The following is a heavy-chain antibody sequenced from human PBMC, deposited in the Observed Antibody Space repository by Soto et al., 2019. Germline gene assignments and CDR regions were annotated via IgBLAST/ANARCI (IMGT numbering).Heavy chain of an antibody. D-gene: IGHD2-8*01. Sequence: QVQLVQSGSEVERPGASVKLSCKTSGYTFSDHSLSWVRLAPGQGLEWMGWISTSRGNTNYAQKFQGRLALTTDTSTTTAYMELKSLSSDDTAVYYCARDRTNFLDYWGQGILVTVSS. CDR1: GYTFSDHS. J-gene: IGHJ4*02. CDR3: ARDRTNFLDY. CDR2: ISTSRGNT. V-gene: IGHV1-18*01.